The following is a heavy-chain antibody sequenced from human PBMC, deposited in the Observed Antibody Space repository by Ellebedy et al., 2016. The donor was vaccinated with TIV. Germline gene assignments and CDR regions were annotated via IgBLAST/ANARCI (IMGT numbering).Heavy chain of an antibody. D-gene: IGHD5-24*01. CDR3: ARALIDGGVYYFDY. V-gene: IGHV3-13*01. CDR2: IGTAGDT. Sequence: GESLKISCAASGFTFSSYDMHWVRQATGKGLEWVSAIGTAGDTYYPGSVKGRFTISRENAKNSFYLQMNSLRAGDTAVYYCARALIDGGVYYFDYWGQGTLVTVSS. CDR1: GFTFSSYD. J-gene: IGHJ4*02.